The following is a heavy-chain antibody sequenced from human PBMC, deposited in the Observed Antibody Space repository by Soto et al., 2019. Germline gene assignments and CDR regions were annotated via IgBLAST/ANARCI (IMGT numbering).Heavy chain of an antibody. CDR1: GGSIRDYF. Sequence: PSETLSLTCTVSGGSIRDYFWTWIRQPPGKGLGWIGYVYYSGRTNYNSSLKSRVSISVDPSKHHSSLQLRSVTAADTAVYYCARVGGDDFGDSGGFDYWGQGTLVTVSS. CDR2: VYYSGRT. V-gene: IGHV4-59*01. CDR3: ARVGGDDFGDSGGFDY. D-gene: IGHD4-17*01. J-gene: IGHJ4*02.